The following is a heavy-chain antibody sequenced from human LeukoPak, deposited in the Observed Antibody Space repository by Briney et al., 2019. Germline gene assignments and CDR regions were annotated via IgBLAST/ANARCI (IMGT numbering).Heavy chain of an antibody. J-gene: IGHJ3*02. CDR2: IYYSGST. V-gene: IGHV4-59*01. CDR3: VGQNYYDSSGYYVGAFDI. D-gene: IGHD3-22*01. CDR1: GGSFSGYY. Sequence: SETLSLTCAVYGGSFSGYYWSRIRQPPGKGLEWIGYIYYSGSTNYNPSLKSRVTISVDTSKNQFSLKLSSVTAADTAVYYCVGQNYYDSSGYYVGAFDIWGQGTMVTVSS.